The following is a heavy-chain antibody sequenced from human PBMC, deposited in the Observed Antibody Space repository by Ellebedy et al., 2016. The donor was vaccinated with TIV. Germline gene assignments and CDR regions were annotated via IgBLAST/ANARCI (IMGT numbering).Heavy chain of an antibody. CDR1: GGSISSGGYY. CDR3: ARNVDDYWYFDL. V-gene: IGHV4-31*03. D-gene: IGHD5-12*01. CDR2: IYYSGST. J-gene: IGHJ2*01. Sequence: LRLSCTVSGGSISSGGYYWSWIRQHPGKGLEWIGYIYYSGSTYYNPSLKSRVTISVDTSKNQFSLKLSSVTAADTAVYYCARNVDDYWYFDLWGRGTLVTVSS.